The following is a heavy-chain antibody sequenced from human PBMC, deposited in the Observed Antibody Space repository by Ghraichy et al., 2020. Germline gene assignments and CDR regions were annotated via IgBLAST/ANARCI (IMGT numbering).Heavy chain of an antibody. CDR3: AHCPRDYDYWSGYEAFDV. Sequence: SVKVSCKASGGTLRSYAISWVRQAPGQGLEWMGGITPMFGTADYAQTFQGRLTITGDRSTNTAYMELSSLRSDDTAVYYCAHCPRDYDYWSGYEAFDVWGQGTMVTVSS. D-gene: IGHD3/OR15-3a*01. CDR2: ITPMFGTA. J-gene: IGHJ3*01. CDR1: GGTLRSYA. V-gene: IGHV1-69*06.